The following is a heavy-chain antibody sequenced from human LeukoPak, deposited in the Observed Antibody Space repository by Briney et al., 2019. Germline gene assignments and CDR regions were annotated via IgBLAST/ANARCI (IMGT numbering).Heavy chain of an antibody. V-gene: IGHV4-38-2*02. CDR1: GYSISSGYY. CDR2: IYHSGST. J-gene: IGHJ4*02. D-gene: IGHD5-18*01. Sequence: SETLSLTCAVSGYSISSGYYWGWIRQPPGKGLEWIGSIYHSGSTYYNPSLKSRVTISVDTSKNQFSLELSSVTAADTAVYYCARDGYSYGFSLDYWGQGTLVTVSS. CDR3: ARDGYSYGFSLDY.